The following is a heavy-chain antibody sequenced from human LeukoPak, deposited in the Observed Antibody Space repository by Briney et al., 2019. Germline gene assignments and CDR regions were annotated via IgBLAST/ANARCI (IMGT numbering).Heavy chain of an antibody. CDR3: ARAPSWNYNRYYYYYVDV. Sequence: ASVKVSCKTSGYTFTNFDIYWVRQAPGHGLEWMGWRNPNSGNTGYAQKFQGRVTISRNTSRSTDYMELSRLRSEDTAVYYCARAPSWNYNRYYYYYVDVWGRGTTVTVSS. J-gene: IGHJ6*03. CDR2: RNPNSGNT. V-gene: IGHV1-8*03. CDR1: GYTFTNFD. D-gene: IGHD1-7*01.